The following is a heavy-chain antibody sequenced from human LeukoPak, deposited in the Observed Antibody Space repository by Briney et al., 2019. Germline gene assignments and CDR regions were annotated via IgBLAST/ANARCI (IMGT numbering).Heavy chain of an antibody. Sequence: PGGSLRLSCAASGFTFSSYGMHWVRQAPGKGLEWVAFIRYDGSNKWHADSVKGRFTISRDNSKNTLYLQLNSLRAEDTAVYYCAKDGSCSSTSCYLHFFDYWGQGTLVSVSS. J-gene: IGHJ4*02. CDR2: IRYDGSNK. D-gene: IGHD2-2*01. CDR3: AKDGSCSSTSCYLHFFDY. V-gene: IGHV3-30*02. CDR1: GFTFSSYG.